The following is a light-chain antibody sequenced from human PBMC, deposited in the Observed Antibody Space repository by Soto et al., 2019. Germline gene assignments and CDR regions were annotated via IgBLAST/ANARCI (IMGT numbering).Light chain of an antibody. CDR2: WAS. CDR1: QTIFYTSISKNS. J-gene: IGKJ2*01. Sequence: DIVMTQSPDSLAVSLGERATINCKSSQTIFYTSISKNSLAWYQQKPGQSPTLLIYWASTWQSGVPDRFSGSGSGTYFTLTINSLQAEDVAVYYCQQYYSSPYTFGQGTKLEI. CDR3: QQYYSSPYT. V-gene: IGKV4-1*01.